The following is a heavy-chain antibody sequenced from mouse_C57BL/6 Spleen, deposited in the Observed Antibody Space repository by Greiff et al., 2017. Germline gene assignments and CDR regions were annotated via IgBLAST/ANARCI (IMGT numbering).Heavy chain of an antibody. V-gene: IGHV3-6*01. CDR1: GYSITSGYY. J-gene: IGHJ2*01. Sequence: EVKLMESGPGLVKPSQSLSLTCSVTGYSITSGYYWNWIRQFPGNKLEWMGYISYDGSNNYNPSLKNRISITRDTSKNQFFLKLNSVTTEDTATYYCARDDSNLDYWGQGTTLTVSS. CDR3: ARDDSNLDY. D-gene: IGHD2-5*01. CDR2: ISYDGSN.